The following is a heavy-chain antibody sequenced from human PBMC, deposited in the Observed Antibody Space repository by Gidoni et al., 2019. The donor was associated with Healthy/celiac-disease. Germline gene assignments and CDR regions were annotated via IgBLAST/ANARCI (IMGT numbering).Heavy chain of an antibody. CDR1: GFTFSSYG. V-gene: IGHV3-33*08. Sequence: QVQLVESGGGVVQPGRSLRLSCAASGFTFSSYGLRWGRQAPGKGLGWVAVIWYDGSNKYYADSVKGRFTISRDNSKNTLYLQMNSLRAEDTDVYYCARCPSSSSSVLLWFGELGMDVWGQGTTVTVSS. CDR3: ARCPSSSSSVLLWFGELGMDV. D-gene: IGHD3-10*01. CDR2: IWYDGSNK. J-gene: IGHJ6*02.